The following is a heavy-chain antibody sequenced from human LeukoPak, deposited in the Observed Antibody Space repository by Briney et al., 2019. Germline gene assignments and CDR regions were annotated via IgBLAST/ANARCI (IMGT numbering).Heavy chain of an antibody. J-gene: IGHJ4*02. CDR1: GFTFSSSA. CDR2: ISNNGGYT. V-gene: IGHV3-23*01. Sequence: PGGSLRLSCAASGFTFSSSAMSWARQAPGRGLEWVSAISNNGGYTYYADSVQGRCTISRDNSKSTLCLQMNSLRAEDTAVYYCAKQLGYCSDGSCYFPYWGQGTLVTVSS. D-gene: IGHD2-15*01. CDR3: AKQLGYCSDGSCYFPY.